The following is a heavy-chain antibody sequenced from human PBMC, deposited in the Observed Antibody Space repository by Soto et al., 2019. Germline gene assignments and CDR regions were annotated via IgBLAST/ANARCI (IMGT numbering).Heavy chain of an antibody. CDR1: GDSFSSGGYY. CDR3: ARTTTYYDYIWGSYRPKDFDF. V-gene: IGHV4-31*03. D-gene: IGHD3-16*02. CDR2: VFYSGTT. J-gene: IGHJ4*02. Sequence: QVLQQESGPGLVKPSQTLSLTCTVSGDSFSSGGYYWSWIRQHPGKGLEWLGYVFYSGTTYYSPSLKSRVSISVDTSKNQFSLSLSSVTAADTAVYYCARTTTYYDYIWGSYRPKDFDFWGQGNLVTVSS.